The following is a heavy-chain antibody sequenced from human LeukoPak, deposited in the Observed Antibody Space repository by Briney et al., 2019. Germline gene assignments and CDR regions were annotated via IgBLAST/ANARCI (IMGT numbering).Heavy chain of an antibody. Sequence: GGSLRLSCAASGFTFSSYAMHWVRQAPGKGLEYVSAISSNGGSTYYANFVKGRFTISRDNSKNTLYLQMGSLRAEDMAVYYCARAPAAAGTFDYWGQGTLVTVSS. J-gene: IGHJ4*02. CDR3: ARAPAAAGTFDY. V-gene: IGHV3-64*01. CDR2: ISSNGGST. D-gene: IGHD6-13*01. CDR1: GFTFSSYA.